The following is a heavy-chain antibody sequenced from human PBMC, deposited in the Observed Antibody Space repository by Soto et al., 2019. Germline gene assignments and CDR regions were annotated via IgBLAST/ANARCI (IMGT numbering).Heavy chain of an antibody. D-gene: IGHD1-1*01. CDR3: ARDSLNPNNSPNWNPLYYYGMDV. CDR2: IWYDGSNK. CDR1: GFTFSSYG. V-gene: IGHV3-33*01. J-gene: IGHJ6*02. Sequence: GGSLRLSCAASGFTFSSYGMHWVRQAPGKGLEWVAVIWYDGSNKYYADSVKGRFTISRDNSKNTLYLQMNSLRAEDTAVYYCARDSLNPNNSPNWNPLYYYGMDVWGQGTTVTVSS.